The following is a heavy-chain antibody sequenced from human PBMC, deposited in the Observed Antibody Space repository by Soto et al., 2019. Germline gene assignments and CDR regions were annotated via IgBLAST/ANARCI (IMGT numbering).Heavy chain of an antibody. CDR2: INAGNGNT. CDR3: ARDINHGAYYYYYMDV. Sequence: ASVKVSCKASGYTFTSYAMHWVRQAPGQRLEWMGWINAGNGNTKYSQKFQGRVTITRDTSASTAYMELSSLRSEDTAVYYCARDINHGAYYYYYMDVWGKGTTVTVSS. CDR1: GYTFTSYA. J-gene: IGHJ6*03. V-gene: IGHV1-3*01.